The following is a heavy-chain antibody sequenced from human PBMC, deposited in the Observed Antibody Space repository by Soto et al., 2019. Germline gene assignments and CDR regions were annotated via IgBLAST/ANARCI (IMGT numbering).Heavy chain of an antibody. Sequence: QVQLQQWGAGLLKPSETLSLTCAVYGGSFSGYYWSWIRQPPGKGLEWIGEINHSGSTNYNPSLKSRVTISVDTSKNQFSLKLSSVTAADTAVYYCARGMSDAFDIWGQGTMFTVSS. CDR3: ARGMSDAFDI. CDR2: INHSGST. CDR1: GGSFSGYY. V-gene: IGHV4-34*01. J-gene: IGHJ3*02.